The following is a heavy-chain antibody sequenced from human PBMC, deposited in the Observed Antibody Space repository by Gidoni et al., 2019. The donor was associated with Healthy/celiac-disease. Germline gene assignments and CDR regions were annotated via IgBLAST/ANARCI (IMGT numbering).Heavy chain of an antibody. Sequence: QVQLQESGPGLLKPSATLSLTVPVSCSSVSSGSYYWAWVRQPPGKGLERIGYIYYSGSTNYNPSLKSRVTISVDTSKNQFSLKLSSVTAADTAVYYCARDKSMITFGGVIVKGGSRFDPWGQGTLVTVSS. J-gene: IGHJ5*02. V-gene: IGHV4-61*01. CDR1: CSSVSSGSYY. CDR3: ARDKSMITFGGVIVKGGSRFDP. D-gene: IGHD3-16*02. CDR2: IYYSGST.